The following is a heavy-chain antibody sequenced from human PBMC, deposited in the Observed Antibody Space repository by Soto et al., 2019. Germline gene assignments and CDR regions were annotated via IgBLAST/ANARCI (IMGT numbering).Heavy chain of an antibody. J-gene: IGHJ4*02. CDR1: GGSINSYW. CDR2: VYSTGTT. V-gene: IGHV4-4*07. D-gene: IGHD3-10*01. Sequence: TLSLTCSVSGGSINSYWWSWIRQPAGKGLEWIGRVYSTGTTDYNPSLNSRATMSVETSKNQFSLKLTSVTAADTAVYYCARDVGSYAYGEGYWGQGIQVTVSS. CDR3: ARDVGSYAYGEGY.